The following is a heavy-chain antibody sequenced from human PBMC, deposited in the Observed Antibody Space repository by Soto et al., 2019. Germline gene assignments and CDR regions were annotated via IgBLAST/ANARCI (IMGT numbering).Heavy chain of an antibody. CDR3: SSPGTYDYVWGSYDTGINY. V-gene: IGHV1-46*01. D-gene: IGHD3-16*01. CDR2: INPSGGST. Sequence: GASVKVSSKASGYTCTSYSMHWVRQAPGQALDRMGIINPSGGSTSYAQKFQGRVTMTRDTSTSTVYMELSSLGSEDTAVYYCSSPGTYDYVWGSYDTGINYWGQGTLVTVS. CDR1: GYTCTSYS. J-gene: IGHJ4*02.